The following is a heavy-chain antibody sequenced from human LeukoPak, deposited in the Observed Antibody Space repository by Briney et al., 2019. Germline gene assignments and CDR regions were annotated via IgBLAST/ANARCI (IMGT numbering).Heavy chain of an antibody. CDR2: IKEDGSEK. J-gene: IGHJ4*02. CDR1: GFTFSRYW. V-gene: IGHV3-7*01. CDR3: ARDFV. Sequence: PGGSLRLSCAASGFTFSRYWMSWVRQAPGKGLEWVANIKEDGSEKYYVDSVKGGFTISRDNAKNSLYLQMNSLRAEDTAVYYCARDFVWGQGTLVTVSS.